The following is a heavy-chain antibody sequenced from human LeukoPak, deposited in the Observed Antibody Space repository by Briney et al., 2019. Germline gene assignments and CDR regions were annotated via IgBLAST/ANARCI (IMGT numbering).Heavy chain of an antibody. CDR2: INPNSGGT. V-gene: IGHV1-2*02. D-gene: IGHD2-2*01. CDR3: ATDIVVVPAAMEAFDI. J-gene: IGHJ3*02. CDR1: GYTFTGYY. Sequence: ASVKVSCKASGYTFTGYYMHWVRQAPGQGLEWMGCINPNSGGTNYAQKFQGRVTMTRDTSISTAYMELSRLRSDDTAVYYCATDIVVVPAAMEAFDIWGQGTMVTVSS.